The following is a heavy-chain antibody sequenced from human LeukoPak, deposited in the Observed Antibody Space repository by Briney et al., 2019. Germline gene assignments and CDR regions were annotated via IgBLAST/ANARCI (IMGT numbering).Heavy chain of an antibody. D-gene: IGHD1-26*01. CDR3: ARDLTVGATVRYFDY. J-gene: IGHJ4*02. CDR1: GFTFSSYS. V-gene: IGHV3-21*01. Sequence: PGGSLRLSCAASGFTFSSYSMNWVRQAPGKGLEWVSSISSSSSYIYCADSVKGRFTISRDNAKNSLYLQMNSLRAEDTAVYYCARDLTVGATVRYFDYWGQGTLVTVSS. CDR2: ISSSSSYI.